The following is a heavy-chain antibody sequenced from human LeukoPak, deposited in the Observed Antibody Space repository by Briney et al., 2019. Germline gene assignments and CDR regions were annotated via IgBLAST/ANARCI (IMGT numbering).Heavy chain of an antibody. J-gene: IGHJ6*03. CDR3: ARDYDYVWGSYRYDYYYMDV. CDR1: GYTFTGYY. D-gene: IGHD3-16*02. V-gene: IGHV1-2*02. CDR2: INPNSGGT. Sequence: ASVKVSCKASGYTFTGYYMHWVRQAPGQGLEWMGWINPNSGGTNYAQKFQGRVTMTRDTSISTAYMELSRLRSDDTAVYYCARDYDYVWGSYRYDYYYMDVWGKGTTVTVSS.